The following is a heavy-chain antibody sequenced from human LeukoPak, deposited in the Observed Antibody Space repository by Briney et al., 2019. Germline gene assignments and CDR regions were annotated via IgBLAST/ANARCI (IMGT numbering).Heavy chain of an antibody. CDR3: ARHRWPRAFDI. D-gene: IGHD4-23*01. V-gene: IGHV4-34*01. Sequence: SETLSLTCAVYGGSFSGYYWSWIRQPPGKGLEWIGEINHSGSTNYNPSLKSRVTISVDTSKNQFSLKLSSVTAADTAVYYCARHRWPRAFDIWGQGTMVTVSS. CDR1: GGSFSGYY. J-gene: IGHJ3*02. CDR2: INHSGST.